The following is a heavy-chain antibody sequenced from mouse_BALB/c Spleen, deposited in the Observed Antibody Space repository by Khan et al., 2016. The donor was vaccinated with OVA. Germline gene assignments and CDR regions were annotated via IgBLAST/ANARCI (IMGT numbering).Heavy chain of an antibody. Sequence: EVKLEESGPDLVKPGASVKISCKASGYSFTLYYMTWVKQSHGKSLEWIGRVNPNTGGSDYNQEFKGKAILTVDKSSNTAYMELHSLTSEDSAVYYWARGYDFVAYWGQGTLVTVSA. CDR1: GYSFTLYY. V-gene: IGHV1-26*01. J-gene: IGHJ3*01. CDR3: ARGYDFVAY. CDR2: VNPNTGGS. D-gene: IGHD2-14*01.